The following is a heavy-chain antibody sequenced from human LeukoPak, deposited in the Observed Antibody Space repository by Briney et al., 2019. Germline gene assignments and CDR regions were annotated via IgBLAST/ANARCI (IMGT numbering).Heavy chain of an antibody. CDR2: ISWNSGSI. J-gene: IGHJ6*02. Sequence: GGSLRLSCAASGFTFDDYAMHWVRRAPGKGLEWVSGISWNSGSIGYADSVKGRFTISRDNAKNSLYLQMNSLRAEDTALYYCAKGALVVPAAYIGDYYGMDVWGQGTTVTVSS. CDR3: AKGALVVPAAYIGDYYGMDV. V-gene: IGHV3-9*01. D-gene: IGHD2-2*01. CDR1: GFTFDDYA.